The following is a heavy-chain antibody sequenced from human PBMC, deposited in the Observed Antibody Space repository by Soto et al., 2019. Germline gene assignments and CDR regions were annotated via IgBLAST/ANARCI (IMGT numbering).Heavy chain of an antibody. CDR3: ARSSYCSGGSCYSLYYYYGMDV. D-gene: IGHD2-15*01. V-gene: IGHV3-33*01. CDR2: IWYDGSNK. Sequence: PGGSLRLSCAASGFTFSSYGMHWVRQAPGKGLEWVAVIWYDGSNKYYADSVKGRFTISRDNSKNTLYLQMNSLRAEDTAVYYCARSSYCSGGSCYSLYYYYGMDVWGQGTTVTVSS. J-gene: IGHJ6*02. CDR1: GFTFSSYG.